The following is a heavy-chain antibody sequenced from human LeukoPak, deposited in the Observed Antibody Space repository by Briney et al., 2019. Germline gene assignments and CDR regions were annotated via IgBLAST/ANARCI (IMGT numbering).Heavy chain of an antibody. V-gene: IGHV3-30*18. CDR2: ISYDGSNK. CDR3: AKVHDSSGYTNDY. Sequence: GGSLRLSCAASGFTFSSYGMHWVRQAPGKGLEWVAVISYDGSNKYYADSVKGRFTISRDNSKNTLYLQMNSLRAEDTAVYYCAKVHDSSGYTNDYWGQGTLVTVSS. CDR1: GFTFSSYG. J-gene: IGHJ4*02. D-gene: IGHD3-22*01.